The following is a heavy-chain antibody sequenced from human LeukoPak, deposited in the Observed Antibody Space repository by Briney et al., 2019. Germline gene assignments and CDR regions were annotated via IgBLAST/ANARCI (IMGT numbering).Heavy chain of an antibody. CDR3: AKDPGYSYGYWYY. Sequence: GGSLRLSCVASGFTFSTFAMNWVRQAPGKGLEWVAVISYDGSNKYYADSVKGRFTISRDNSKNTLYLQMNSLRAEDTAVYYCAKDPGYSYGYWYYWGQGTLVTVSS. V-gene: IGHV3-30*18. D-gene: IGHD5-18*01. J-gene: IGHJ4*02. CDR1: GFTFSTFA. CDR2: ISYDGSNK.